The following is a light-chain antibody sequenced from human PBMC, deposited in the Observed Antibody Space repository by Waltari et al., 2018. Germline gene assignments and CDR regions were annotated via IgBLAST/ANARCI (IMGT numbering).Light chain of an antibody. V-gene: IGLV4-69*01. CDR3: QAWGTGTV. CDR2: VNRDGSH. J-gene: IGLJ2*01. Sequence: QQQAGRGPRFLMRVNRDGSHYRGDGIPDRFSGASSGTERYLTISSLQSEDEAAYYCQAWGTGTVFGGGTKLAVL.